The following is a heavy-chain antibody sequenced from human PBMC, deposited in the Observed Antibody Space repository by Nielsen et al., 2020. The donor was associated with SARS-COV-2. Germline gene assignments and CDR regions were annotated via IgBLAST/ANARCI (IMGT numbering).Heavy chain of an antibody. CDR1: GFPLSTSGVG. V-gene: IGHV2-5*02. CDR3: AHRVRWFESFDI. CDR2: IYWDDDK. J-gene: IGHJ3*02. Sequence: SGPTLVKPTQTLTLTCTFSGFPLSTSGVGVGWIRQPPGKALEWLALIYWDDDKRYSSSLKSRLTITKNTSKNQVVLTMTNMDPVDTATYYCAHRVRWFESFDIWGQGTMVTVSS. D-gene: IGHD3-10*01.